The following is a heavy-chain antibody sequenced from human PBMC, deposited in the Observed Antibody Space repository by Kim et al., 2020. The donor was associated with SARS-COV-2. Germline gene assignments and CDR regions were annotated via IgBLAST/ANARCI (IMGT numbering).Heavy chain of an antibody. V-gene: IGHV3-30*18. Sequence: GGSLRLSCAASGFTFSSYGMHWVRQAPGKGLEWVAVISYDGSNKYYADSVKGRFTISRDNSKNTLYLQMNSLRAEDTAVYYCAKEGAPLGVRPTKNWFDPWGQGTLVTVSS. D-gene: IGHD3-16*01. CDR2: ISYDGSNK. CDR3: AKEGAPLGVRPTKNWFDP. J-gene: IGHJ5*02. CDR1: GFTFSSYG.